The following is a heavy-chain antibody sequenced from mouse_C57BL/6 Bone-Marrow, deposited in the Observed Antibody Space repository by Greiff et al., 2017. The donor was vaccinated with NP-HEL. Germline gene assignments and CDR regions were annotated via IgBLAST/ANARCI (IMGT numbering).Heavy chain of an antibody. J-gene: IGHJ4*01. CDR2: INPSSGYT. D-gene: IGHD1-1*01. CDR1: GYTFTSYT. V-gene: IGHV1-4*01. Sequence: VQLQQSGAELARPGASVKMSCKASGYTFTSYTMHWVKQRPGQGLEWIGYINPSSGYTKYNQKFKDKATLTADKSSSTAYMQLSSLTSEDSAVYYCARSYYSSSSGYYAMDYWGQGTSVTVSS. CDR3: ARSYYSSSSGYYAMDY.